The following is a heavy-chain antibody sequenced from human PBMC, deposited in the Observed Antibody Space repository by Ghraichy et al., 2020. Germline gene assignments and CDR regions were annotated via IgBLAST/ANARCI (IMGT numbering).Heavy chain of an antibody. CDR1: GGSFSGYY. CDR3: ACYCSSTSCYPGYYYYGMDV. D-gene: IGHD2-2*01. V-gene: IGHV4-34*01. J-gene: IGHJ6*02. CDR2: INHSGST. Sequence: SETLSLTCAVYGGSFSGYYWSWIRQPPGKGLEWIGEINHSGSTNYNPSLKSRVTISVDTSKNQFSLKLSSVTAADTAVYYCACYCSSTSCYPGYYYYGMDVWGQGTTVTVSS.